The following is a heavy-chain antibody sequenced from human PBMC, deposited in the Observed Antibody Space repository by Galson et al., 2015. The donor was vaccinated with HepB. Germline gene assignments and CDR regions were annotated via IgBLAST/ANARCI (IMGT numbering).Heavy chain of an antibody. D-gene: IGHD5-24*01. V-gene: IGHV1-2*04. J-gene: IGHJ4*02. Sequence: SVKVSCKASGYTFTGYYMHWVRQAPGQGLEWMGWINPNSGGTNYAQKFQGWVTMARDTSISTAYMELSRLRSDDTAVYYCARDLDGYSELDYWGQGTLVTVSS. CDR3: ARDLDGYSELDY. CDR1: GYTFTGYY. CDR2: INPNSGGT.